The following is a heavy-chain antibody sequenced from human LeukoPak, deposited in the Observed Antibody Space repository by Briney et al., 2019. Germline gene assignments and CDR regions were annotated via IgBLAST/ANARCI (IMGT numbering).Heavy chain of an antibody. J-gene: IGHJ4*02. V-gene: IGHV4-38-2*02. CDR3: ARDRHYSGSGSLGDWDY. CDR1: DFSINSGYY. D-gene: IGHD3-10*01. Sequence: SETLSLTCTVSDFSINSGYYWGWIRQTPGKGLEWIGSIYYSGSTYYNPSLKSRVTMSVDTSENQFSLKLTSVTAADTAVYHCARDRHYSGSGSLGDWDYWGQGILVTVSS. CDR2: IYYSGST.